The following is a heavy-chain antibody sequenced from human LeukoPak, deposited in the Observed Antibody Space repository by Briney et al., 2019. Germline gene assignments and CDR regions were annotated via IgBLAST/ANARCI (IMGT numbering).Heavy chain of an antibody. CDR1: GGSISSYC. CDR3: ARLSSGWYMYYFDY. D-gene: IGHD6-19*01. J-gene: IGHJ4*02. V-gene: IGHV4-4*07. CDR2: IYTSGST. Sequence: SETLCLSCTVSGGSISSYCWSWIRQAPGQGLEWIGRIYTSGSTNYNPYIKSRVTMSVDTSKNQCSLKLSYVTAADTAVYYCARLSSGWYMYYFDYWGQGTLVTVSS.